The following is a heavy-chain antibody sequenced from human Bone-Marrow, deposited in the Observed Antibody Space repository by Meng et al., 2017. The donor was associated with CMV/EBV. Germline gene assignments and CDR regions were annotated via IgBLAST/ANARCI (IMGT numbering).Heavy chain of an antibody. D-gene: IGHD3-10*01. CDR2: IRSDGLSR. J-gene: IGHJ4*02. V-gene: IGHV3-30*02. Sequence: GESLKISCAASGFTFSRYAMYWVRQAPGKGLQWVAFIRSDGLSRYADSVKGRFTISRDNSKNSLYLQMNSLTIEDTATYYCAKDADPTLTMSVVFIKNDLADWGQGALVTVSS. CDR3: AKDADPTLTMSVVFIKNDLAD. CDR1: GFTFSRYA.